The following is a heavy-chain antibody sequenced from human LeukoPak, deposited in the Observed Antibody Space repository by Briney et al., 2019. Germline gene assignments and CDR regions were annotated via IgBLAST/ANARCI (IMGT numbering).Heavy chain of an antibody. J-gene: IGHJ5*02. CDR3: ASSRITMIVVVILNH. CDR2: IYTSGST. CDR1: GGSFSFYF. Sequence: KSSETLSLTCAVYGGSFSFYFWSWIRQPAGKGLEWIGRIYTSGSTNYNPSLKSRVTMSVDTSKNQFSLKLSSVTAADTAVYYCASSRITMIVVVILNHWGQGTLVTVSS. V-gene: IGHV4-59*10. D-gene: IGHD3-22*01.